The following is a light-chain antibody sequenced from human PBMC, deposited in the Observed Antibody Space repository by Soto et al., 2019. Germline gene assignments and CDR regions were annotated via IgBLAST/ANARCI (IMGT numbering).Light chain of an antibody. CDR1: QSVSTK. Sequence: EIVMTQSPATLSVSPGERATLSCRASQSVSTKVAWYQQKPGQGPRLLIYATSTRATDAPARFSGSGSGTEFTLTISNQQSEAFAVYYCQHYSNWPPITFGQGTRLEIK. J-gene: IGKJ5*01. V-gene: IGKV3-15*01. CDR2: ATS. CDR3: QHYSNWPPIT.